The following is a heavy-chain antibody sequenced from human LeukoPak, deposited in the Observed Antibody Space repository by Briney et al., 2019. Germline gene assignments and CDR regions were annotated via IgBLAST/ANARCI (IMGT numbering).Heavy chain of an antibody. CDR2: MNPNSGNT. CDR1: GYTFTSYD. J-gene: IGHJ6*02. Sequence: ASVKVSCKASGYTFTSYDINWVRQATGQGLEWMGWMNPNSGNTGYAQKFQGRVTMTRNTSISTAYMELSSLRSEDTAVYYCARRGGRSILRFLEWSPGDYGMDVWGQGTTVTVSS. V-gene: IGHV1-8*01. CDR3: ARRGGRSILRFLEWSPGDYGMDV. D-gene: IGHD3-3*01.